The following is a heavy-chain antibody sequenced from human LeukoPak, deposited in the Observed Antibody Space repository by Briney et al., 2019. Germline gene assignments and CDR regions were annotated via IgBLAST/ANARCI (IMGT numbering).Heavy chain of an antibody. D-gene: IGHD3-16*01. CDR1: GGSFSGYY. V-gene: IGHV4-34*01. CDR3: AGASYYDYVWGSPLFDY. J-gene: IGHJ4*02. Sequence: PSETLSLTCAVYGGSFSGYYWSWIRQPPGKGLEWIGEINHSGSTNYNPSLKSRVTISVDTSNNQFSLKLSSVTAADTAVYYCAGASYYDYVWGSPLFDYWGQGTLVTVSS. CDR2: INHSGST.